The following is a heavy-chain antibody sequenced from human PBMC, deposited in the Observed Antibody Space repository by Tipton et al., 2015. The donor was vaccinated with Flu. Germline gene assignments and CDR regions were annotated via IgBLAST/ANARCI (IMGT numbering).Heavy chain of an antibody. J-gene: IGHJ4*02. CDR1: GGSISSSSYY. V-gene: IGHV4-39*07. CDR2: IHYSGST. CDR3: ARDSEMPILTGGGDYFDY. Sequence: TLSLTCTVSGGSISSSSYYWGWIRQPPGKGLEWIGSIHYSGSTYYNPSLKSRVTISVDTSKNQFSLKLSSVTAADTAVYYCARDSEMPILTGGGDYFDYWGQGTLVTVSS. D-gene: IGHD7-27*01.